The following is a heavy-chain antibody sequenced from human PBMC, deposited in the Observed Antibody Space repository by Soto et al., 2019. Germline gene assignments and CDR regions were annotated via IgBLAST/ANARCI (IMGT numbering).Heavy chain of an antibody. CDR3: AKAGLPYCGGDCYSRAEYFQH. J-gene: IGHJ1*01. Sequence: PGGSLRLSCAASGFTFSSYGMHWVRQAPGKGLEWVAVISYDGSNKYYADSVKGRFTISRDNSKNTLYLQMNSLRAEDTAVYYCAKAGLPYCGGDCYSRAEYFQHWGQGTLVTVSS. V-gene: IGHV3-30*18. D-gene: IGHD2-21*02. CDR1: GFTFSSYG. CDR2: ISYDGSNK.